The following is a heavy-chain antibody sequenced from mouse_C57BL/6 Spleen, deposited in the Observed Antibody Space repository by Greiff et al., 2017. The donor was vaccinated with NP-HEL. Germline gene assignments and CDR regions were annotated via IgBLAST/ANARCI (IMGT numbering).Heavy chain of an antibody. CDR2: ISNGGGST. Sequence: EVKLVESGGGLVQPGGSLKLSCAASGFTFSDYYMYWVRQTPETRLEWVAYISNGGGSTYYPDTVKGRFTISRDNAKNTLYLQMSRLKSEDTAMYYCARQVRGDWYFDYWGQGTTLTVSS. J-gene: IGHJ2*01. CDR3: ARQVRGDWYFDY. D-gene: IGHD2-14*01. CDR1: GFTFSDYY. V-gene: IGHV5-12*01.